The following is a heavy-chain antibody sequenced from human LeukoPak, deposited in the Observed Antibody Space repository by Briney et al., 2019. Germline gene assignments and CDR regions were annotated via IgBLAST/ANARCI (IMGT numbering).Heavy chain of an antibody. D-gene: IGHD5-12*01. V-gene: IGHV3-23*01. CDR2: ISGSGGST. CDR3: AKDRSGYDWIGNFDY. Sequence: GGSLRLSCAASGFTFSSYAMSWVRQAPGKGLEWVSAISGSGGSTYYADSVKGRFTISRDNSKNTLYLQMNSLRAEDTAVYYCAKDRSGYDWIGNFDYWGQGTLVTVSS. J-gene: IGHJ4*02. CDR1: GFTFSSYA.